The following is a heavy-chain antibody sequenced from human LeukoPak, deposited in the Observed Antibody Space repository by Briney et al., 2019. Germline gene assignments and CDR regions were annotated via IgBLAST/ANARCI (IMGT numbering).Heavy chain of an antibody. Sequence: GGSLRLSCAASRFTFSSYAMSWVRQAPGKGLGWVSTISGSAGSTYYADSVKGRFTISRDNAKNTLYLQMNSLRAEDTAVYYCASLYCGSTSCYSPLISDWGQGTLVTVSS. D-gene: IGHD2-2*02. CDR1: RFTFSSYA. V-gene: IGHV3-23*01. CDR2: ISGSAGST. CDR3: ASLYCGSTSCYSPLISD. J-gene: IGHJ4*02.